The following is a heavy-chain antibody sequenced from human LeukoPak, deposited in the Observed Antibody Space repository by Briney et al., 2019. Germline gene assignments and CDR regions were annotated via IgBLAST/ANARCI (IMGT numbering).Heavy chain of an antibody. CDR3: ARGLNYYDSSGYYRPRPYYFDY. D-gene: IGHD3-22*01. Sequence: SETLSLTCAVYGGSFSGYYWSWIRQPSGKGLEWIGEINHSGSTNYNPSLKSRVTISVDTSKNQFSLKLSSVTAADTAVYYCARGLNYYDSSGYYRPRPYYFDYWGQGTLVTVSS. V-gene: IGHV4-34*01. CDR1: GGSFSGYY. J-gene: IGHJ4*02. CDR2: INHSGST.